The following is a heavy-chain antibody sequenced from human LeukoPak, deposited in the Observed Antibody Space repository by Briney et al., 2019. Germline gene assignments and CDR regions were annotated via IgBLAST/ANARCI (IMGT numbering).Heavy chain of an antibody. J-gene: IGHJ6*02. CDR2: IYYSGST. V-gene: IGHV4-30-4*01. Sequence: ASETLSLTCTVSGGSISSGDYYWSWIRQPPGKGLEWIGYIYYSGSTNYNPSLKSRVTISVDTSKNQFSLKLSSVTAADTAVYYCARTGVVTAIPGYYYGMDVWGQGTTVTVSS. CDR1: GGSISSGDYY. D-gene: IGHD2-21*02. CDR3: ARTGVVTAIPGYYYGMDV.